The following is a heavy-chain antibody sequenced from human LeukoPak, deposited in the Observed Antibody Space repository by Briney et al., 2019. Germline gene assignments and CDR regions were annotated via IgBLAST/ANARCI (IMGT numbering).Heavy chain of an antibody. D-gene: IGHD3-10*01. Sequence: GGSLRLSCAASGFTFSDYYMSWIRQAPGNGLEWVSYISSSGSTIYYADSVKGRFTISRDNAKNSLYLQMNSLRAEDTAVYYCARERLLWFGEPEGSDYWGQGTLVTVSS. CDR3: ARERLLWFGEPEGSDY. J-gene: IGHJ4*02. CDR2: ISSSGSTI. CDR1: GFTFSDYY. V-gene: IGHV3-11*01.